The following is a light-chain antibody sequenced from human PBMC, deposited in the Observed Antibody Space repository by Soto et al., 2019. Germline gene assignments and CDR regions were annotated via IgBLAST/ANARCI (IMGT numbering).Light chain of an antibody. Sequence: LTQPASVSGSPGQSITISCTGTSSDVGGYNYVSWYQQHPGKAPKLMIYEVSNRPSGVSNRFSGSKSGNTASLTISGLQAEDEADYYCSSYRSSSKVFGTGTKLTVL. CDR3: SSYRSSSKV. CDR2: EVS. CDR1: SSDVGGYNY. V-gene: IGLV2-14*01. J-gene: IGLJ1*01.